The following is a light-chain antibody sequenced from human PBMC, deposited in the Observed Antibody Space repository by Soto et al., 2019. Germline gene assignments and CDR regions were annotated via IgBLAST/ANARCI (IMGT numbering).Light chain of an antibody. Sequence: EIVWTQSPGTVSLSPRDRATLSCRDSQSVSSRYLAWYQQKPGQAPRLLIYGASSRATGIPDRFSGSGSGTDFTLTISRLEPEDFAVYCCQQDGNSPFTFGPGTKVDIK. CDR3: QQDGNSPFT. J-gene: IGKJ3*01. CDR2: GAS. V-gene: IGKV3-20*01. CDR1: QSVSSRY.